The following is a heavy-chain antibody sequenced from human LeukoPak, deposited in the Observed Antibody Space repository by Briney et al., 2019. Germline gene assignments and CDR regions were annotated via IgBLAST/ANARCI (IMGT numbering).Heavy chain of an antibody. CDR3: ARGADIVVVPAAHRLYYFDY. Sequence: PSETLSLTCAVYGGSFSAYHWSWIRQPPGKGLEWIGEINHSGSTNYNPSLKSRVTISVDTSKNQFSLKLSSVTAADTAVYYCARGADIVVVPAAHRLYYFDYWGQGTLVTVSS. CDR2: INHSGST. J-gene: IGHJ4*02. V-gene: IGHV4-34*01. CDR1: GGSFSAYH. D-gene: IGHD2-2*01.